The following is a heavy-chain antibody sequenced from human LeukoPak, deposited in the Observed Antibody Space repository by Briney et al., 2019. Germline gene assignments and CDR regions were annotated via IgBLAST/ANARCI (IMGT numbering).Heavy chain of an antibody. J-gene: IGHJ3*02. CDR3: ARSSYYYGADAVDI. V-gene: IGHV4-59*01. CDR2: IYYSGST. D-gene: IGHD3-10*01. CDR1: GGSINSYY. Sequence: SETLSLTCSVSGGSINSYYWTWIRQPPGKGLEWIGYIYYSGSTNYNPSLKSRVTISVDTSRKQFSLKLSSVTAADTAVYYCARSSYYYGADAVDIWGQGTMVTVSS.